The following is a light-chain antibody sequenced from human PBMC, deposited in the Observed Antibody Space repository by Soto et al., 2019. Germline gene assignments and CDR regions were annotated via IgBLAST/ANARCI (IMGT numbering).Light chain of an antibody. CDR1: QSVSSN. J-gene: IGKJ4*01. CDR2: GAS. CDR3: QQYGSSPPLT. Sequence: EIRVKMSPGAVSLSTGERATLSCRASQSVSSNLAWYQQKPGQAPRLLIYGASSRATGIPDRFSGSGSGTDFTLTISRLEPEDFAVYYCQQYGSSPPLTFGG. V-gene: IGKV3-20*01.